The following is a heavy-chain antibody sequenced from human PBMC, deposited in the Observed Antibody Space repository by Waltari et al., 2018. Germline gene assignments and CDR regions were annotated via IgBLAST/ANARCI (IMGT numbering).Heavy chain of an antibody. D-gene: IGHD6-6*01. J-gene: IGHJ4*02. Sequence: QITLNESGPTLVTPTQTLTLTCTFSGFSLSPSGVGVGWIRQPPGKALEWLAIIYWNDDKRYSPSLKSRLTITKDTSKNQVVLTMTNMDPVDTATYYCAHRPAIAARRRYFDYWGQGTLVTVSS. CDR3: AHRPAIAARRRYFDY. V-gene: IGHV2-5*01. CDR1: GFSLSPSGVG. CDR2: IYWNDDK.